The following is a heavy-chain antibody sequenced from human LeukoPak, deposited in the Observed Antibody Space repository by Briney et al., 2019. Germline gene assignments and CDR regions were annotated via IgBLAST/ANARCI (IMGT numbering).Heavy chain of an antibody. CDR2: ISGGSRSI. J-gene: IGHJ4*02. CDR3: ARDYFYCGGDCFVDY. CDR1: GFTFSDYT. Sequence: GSLRLSCAASGFTFSDYTMNWVRQAPGKGLEWVSSISGGSRSIYYVDSVKGRFTISRDNAKNSLYLQVNSLRAEDTAIYYCARDYFYCGGDCFVDYWGQGTLVTVFS. V-gene: IGHV3-21*04. D-gene: IGHD2-21*02.